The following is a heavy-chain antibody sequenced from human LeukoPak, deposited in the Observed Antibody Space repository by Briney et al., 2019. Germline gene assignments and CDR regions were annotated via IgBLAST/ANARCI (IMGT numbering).Heavy chain of an antibody. Sequence: PETLSLTCTVSGYSISSGYYWGWIRQPPGKGLEWIGSIYHSGSTYFNPSLKSRVTISVDTSKNQFSLKLSSVTAADTAVYYCARDIYDYVWGSYRYTTFDYWGQGTLVTVSS. V-gene: IGHV4-38-2*02. J-gene: IGHJ4*02. D-gene: IGHD3-16*02. CDR3: ARDIYDYVWGSYRYTTFDY. CDR2: IYHSGST. CDR1: GYSISSGYY.